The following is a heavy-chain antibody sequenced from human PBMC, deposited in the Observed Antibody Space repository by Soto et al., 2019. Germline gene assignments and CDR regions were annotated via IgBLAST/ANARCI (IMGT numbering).Heavy chain of an antibody. J-gene: IGHJ3*02. Sequence: PGGSLRLSCAASGFTFSSYAMSWVRQAPGKGLEWVSAISGSGGSTYYADSVKGRFTISRDNSKNTLYLQMNSLRAEDTAVYYSARGETTNDAFDMWGQETMVTVSS. CDR1: GFTFSSYA. D-gene: IGHD1-26*01. CDR2: ISGSGGST. CDR3: ARGETTNDAFDM. V-gene: IGHV3-23*01.